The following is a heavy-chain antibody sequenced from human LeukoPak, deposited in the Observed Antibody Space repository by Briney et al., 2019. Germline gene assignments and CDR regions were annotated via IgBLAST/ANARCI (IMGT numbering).Heavy chain of an antibody. D-gene: IGHD6-13*01. CDR3: AKDGIWQLVDY. CDR1: GFSFSSNA. CDR2: ISYSGGST. J-gene: IGHJ4*02. V-gene: IGHV3-23*01. Sequence: GGSLRLSCVASGFSFSSNAMSWVRQTPGKGLEWVSGISYSGGSTYYPDSVKGRFTISRDNSKNTLYLQMNSLRAEDTAVYYCAKDGIWQLVDYWGQGTLVTVSS.